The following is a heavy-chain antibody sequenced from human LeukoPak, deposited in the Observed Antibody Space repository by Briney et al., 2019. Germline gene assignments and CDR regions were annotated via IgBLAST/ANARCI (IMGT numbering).Heavy chain of an antibody. V-gene: IGHV3-21*01. J-gene: IGHJ2*01. CDR3: ARDRPLGSGGYDLDWYFDL. CDR2: ISSSNTYI. D-gene: IGHD5-12*01. Sequence: PGGSLRLSCAASGFTFDDYAMHWVRQAPGKGLEWVSSISSSNTYIYYADSVKGRFTISRDNAKKSLYLQMSSLRVEDTAVYYCARDRPLGSGGYDLDWYFDLWGRGTLVTVSS. CDR1: GFTFDDYA.